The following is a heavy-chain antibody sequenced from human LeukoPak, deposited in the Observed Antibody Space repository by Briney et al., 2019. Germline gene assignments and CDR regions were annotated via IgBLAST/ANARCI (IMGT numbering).Heavy chain of an antibody. J-gene: IGHJ4*02. CDR2: IRYDGSNK. CDR3: FVRGDYYDSSGYYSPGFDY. CDR1: GFTFSSYG. V-gene: IGHV3-30*02. D-gene: IGHD3-22*01. Sequence: GGSLRLSCAASGFTFSSYGMHWVRQAPGKGLEWVAFIRYDGSNKYYADSVKGRFTISRDNSKNTLYLQMNSLRAEDTAVYYSFVRGDYYDSSGYYSPGFDYWGQGTLVTVSS.